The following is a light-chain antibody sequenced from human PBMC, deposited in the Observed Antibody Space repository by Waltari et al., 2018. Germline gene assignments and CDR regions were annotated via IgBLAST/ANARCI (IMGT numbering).Light chain of an antibody. CDR1: SSHIGAGYD. CDR3: QSYDSSLSGSYVV. CDR2: GNS. Sequence: QSVLTQPPSVSGAPGQRVTISCTGRSSHIGAGYDVPWYQQLPGTAPKLLIYGNSNRPSGVPDRFSGSKSGTSASLAITGLQAEDEADYYCQSYDSSLSGSYVVFGGGTKLTVL. J-gene: IGLJ2*01. V-gene: IGLV1-40*01.